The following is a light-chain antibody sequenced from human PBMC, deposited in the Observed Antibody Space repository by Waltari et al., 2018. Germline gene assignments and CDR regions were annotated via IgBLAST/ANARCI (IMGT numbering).Light chain of an antibody. CDR2: GTS. Sequence: PGERATLSCRDSQSVSRALAWYQQKPGQAPRLLIYGTSNRATGIPDRFSGSGSGTDFSLTISRLEPEDVAVYFCQHYVRLPATFGQGTKVEIK. J-gene: IGKJ1*01. CDR3: QHYVRLPAT. CDR1: QSVSRA. V-gene: IGKV3-20*01.